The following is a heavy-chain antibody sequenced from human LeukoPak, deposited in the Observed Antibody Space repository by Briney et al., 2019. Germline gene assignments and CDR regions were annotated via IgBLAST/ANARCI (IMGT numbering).Heavy chain of an antibody. CDR3: ARDHSSSSTDAFDI. CDR1: GGSVSSGSYY. V-gene: IGHV4-61*01. J-gene: IGHJ3*02. CDR2: IYYSGST. Sequence: SETLSLTCTVSGGSVSSGSYYWSWIRQPPGKGLEWIGYIYYSGSTNYNPSLKSRVTISVDTSKNQFSLQLNSVTPEDTAVYYCARDHSSSSTDAFDIWGQGTMVTVSS. D-gene: IGHD6-6*01.